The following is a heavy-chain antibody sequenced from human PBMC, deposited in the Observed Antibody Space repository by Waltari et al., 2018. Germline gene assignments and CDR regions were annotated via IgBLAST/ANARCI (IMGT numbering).Heavy chain of an antibody. CDR2: IVPLFGAI. V-gene: IGHV1-69*01. CDR1: GGTFSTYG. J-gene: IGHJ5*02. CDR3: ARGGIEHQLSPNWFDP. D-gene: IGHD6-13*01. Sequence: QVQLVQSGAEVRKPGSSVKVACKPSGGTFSTYGIYWVRQAPGHGLEYMGGIVPLFGAIHYAQKFRGRVTITADESTSTTYMEMSNLKSEDTAVYFCARGGIEHQLSPNWFDPWGQGTLVTVSS.